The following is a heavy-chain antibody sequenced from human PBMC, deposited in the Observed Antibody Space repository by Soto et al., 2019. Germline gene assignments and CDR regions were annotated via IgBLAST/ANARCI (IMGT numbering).Heavy chain of an antibody. D-gene: IGHD3-3*01. CDR2: IGGIVGTT. J-gene: IGHJ6*02. CDR3: AKANTIFGVDSYFYGMDV. CDR1: GFTFSSYP. V-gene: IGHV3-23*01. Sequence: GGSLRLSCAASGFTFSSYPMSWVRQAPGKGLEWVSSIGGIVGTTYYADSVKGRFTISRDNSKNTLYLQMNSLRVEDTAVYYCAKANTIFGVDSYFYGMDVWGQG.